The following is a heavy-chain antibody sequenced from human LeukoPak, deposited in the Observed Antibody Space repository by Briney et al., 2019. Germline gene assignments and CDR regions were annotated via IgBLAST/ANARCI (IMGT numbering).Heavy chain of an antibody. Sequence: PGGSLRLSCAASGFTFSSYWLSWVRQAPGKGLEWVANIKQDGSEKYYVDSVKGRFTISRDNAKNSLYLQMNSLRAEDTAVYYCARGGDYGDYDFFGYWGQGTLVTVSS. D-gene: IGHD4-17*01. CDR1: GFTFSSYW. V-gene: IGHV3-7*01. CDR2: IKQDGSEK. J-gene: IGHJ4*02. CDR3: ARGGDYGDYDFFGY.